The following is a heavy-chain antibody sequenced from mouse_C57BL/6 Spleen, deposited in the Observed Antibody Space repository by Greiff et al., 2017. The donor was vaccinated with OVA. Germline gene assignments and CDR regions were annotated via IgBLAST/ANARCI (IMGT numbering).Heavy chain of an antibody. CDR3: ARAYYDYDGYYAMDY. Sequence: EVMLVESGGGLVKPGGSLKLSCAASGFTFSDYGMHWVRQAPEKGLAWVAYISSGSSTIYYADTVKGRFTISRDNAKNTLVLQMTSLRSEDTAMYYCARAYYDYDGYYAMDYWGQGTSVTVSS. CDR2: ISSGSSTI. D-gene: IGHD2-4*01. V-gene: IGHV5-17*01. CDR1: GFTFSDYG. J-gene: IGHJ4*01.